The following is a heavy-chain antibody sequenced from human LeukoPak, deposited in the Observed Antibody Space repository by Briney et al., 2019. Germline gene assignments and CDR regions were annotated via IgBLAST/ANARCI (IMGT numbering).Heavy chain of an antibody. CDR2: IRDSGGTT. J-gene: IGHJ4*02. D-gene: IGHD6-13*01. Sequence: PGGSLRLSCAASGFTFSSYAMSWVRQAPGKGLEWVSAIRDSGGTTYHADSVKGRFTISRDNSKNTLYLQMNSLRPEDTAVYYCAKDGSFGSGWYPLPSDYWGQGTLVTVSS. CDR3: AKDGSFGSGWYPLPSDY. CDR1: GFTFSSYA. V-gene: IGHV3-23*01.